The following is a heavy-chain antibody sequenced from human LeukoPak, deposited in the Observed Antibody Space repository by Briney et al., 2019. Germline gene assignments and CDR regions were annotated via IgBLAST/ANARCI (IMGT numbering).Heavy chain of an antibody. V-gene: IGHV3-30*02. D-gene: IGHD2-2*01. Sequence: GGSLRLSCVASGFTFSSFGMHWVRQAPGKGLEWVAFIRYDGSNKYYADSVKGRFTISRDNSKNTLYLQMNSLRAEDTAVYYCAAAATGYCTSTSCRDWYFDLWGRGTLVTVSS. CDR2: IRYDGSNK. CDR1: GFTFSSFG. J-gene: IGHJ2*01. CDR3: AAAATGYCTSTSCRDWYFDL.